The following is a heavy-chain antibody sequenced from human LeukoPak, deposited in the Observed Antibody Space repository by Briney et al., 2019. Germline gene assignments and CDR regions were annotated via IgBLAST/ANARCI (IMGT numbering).Heavy chain of an antibody. CDR1: GFTFSNYA. CDR2: ISSSGGFI. D-gene: IGHD3-10*01. V-gene: IGHV3-21*06. CDR3: ARAAVAPHGSGSYFALFDY. Sequence: KPGGSLRLSCAASGFTFSNYAMSWVRQAPGKGLEWVSSISSSGGFIYYADSVKGRFTISRDNARNSLYLQMNSLRVEDTAVYYCARAAVAPHGSGSYFALFDYWGQGTLVTVSS. J-gene: IGHJ4*02.